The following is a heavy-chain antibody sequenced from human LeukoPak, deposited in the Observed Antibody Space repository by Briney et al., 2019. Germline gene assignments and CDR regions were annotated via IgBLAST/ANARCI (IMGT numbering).Heavy chain of an antibody. CDR1: GYNFINFG. Sequence: GASVTVSCKASGYNFINFGIIWVRQAPGQGLEWVGWISPYNDNTNYAQRVQGRVAMTTDTSTRTVYMELRSLTSDDTAVYYCAREGHEYGDYTPDYWGQGTPVTVSS. J-gene: IGHJ4*02. D-gene: IGHD4-17*01. V-gene: IGHV1-18*01. CDR3: AREGHEYGDYTPDY. CDR2: ISPYNDNT.